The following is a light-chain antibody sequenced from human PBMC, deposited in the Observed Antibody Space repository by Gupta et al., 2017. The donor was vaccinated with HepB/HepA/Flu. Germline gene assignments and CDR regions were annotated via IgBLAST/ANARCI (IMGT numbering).Light chain of an antibody. CDR1: NIGSKS. V-gene: IGLV3-21*03. Sequence: SYVLTQPPSVSVAPGKTARITCGGNNIGSKSVHWYQQKPGQAPVLVVYDDRYRRSGIPERFSGSNSGNTATVTISRVEAGDEADYYCQVGDRSSDHRVFGTGTKVTAL. CDR2: DDR. CDR3: QVGDRSSDHRV. J-gene: IGLJ1*01.